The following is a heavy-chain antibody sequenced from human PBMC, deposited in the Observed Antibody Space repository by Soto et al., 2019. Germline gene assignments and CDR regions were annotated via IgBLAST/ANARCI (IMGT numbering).Heavy chain of an antibody. CDR2: INHSGST. J-gene: IGHJ4*02. CDR1: GGSFSGYY. V-gene: IGHV4-34*01. CDR3: ARVSPRYSSSWYGPPFNYFDY. D-gene: IGHD6-13*01. Sequence: SETLSLTCAVYGGSFSGYYWSWIRQPPGKGLEWIGEINHSGSTNYNPSLKSRVTISVDTSKNQFSLKLSSVTAADTAVYYCARVSPRYSSSWYGPPFNYFDYWGQGTLVTVSS.